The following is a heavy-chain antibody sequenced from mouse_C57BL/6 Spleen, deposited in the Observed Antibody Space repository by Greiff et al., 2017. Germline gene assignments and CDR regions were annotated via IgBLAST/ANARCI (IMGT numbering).Heavy chain of an antibody. V-gene: IGHV5-6*01. CDR2: ISTGGSYT. D-gene: IGHD1-1*01. CDR1: GFTFSSYG. Sequence: EVKLLESGGDLVKPGGSLKLSCAASGFTFSSYGMSWVRQTPDKRLEWVATISTGGSYTYYPDSVKGLFTISRDKAKITLYLQMSSLKSEDTAMYYCAGHDGSSCDCYAMDYWGQGTSVTVSS. CDR3: AGHDGSSCDCYAMDY. J-gene: IGHJ4*01.